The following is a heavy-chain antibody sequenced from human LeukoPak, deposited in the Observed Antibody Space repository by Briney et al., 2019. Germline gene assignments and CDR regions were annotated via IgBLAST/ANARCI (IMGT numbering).Heavy chain of an antibody. CDR2: ISYGGSNK. CDR3: AKNQFDI. Sequence: GRSLRLSCAASGFTFSSYGMHWVRQAPGKGLEWVAVISYGGSNKYYADSVKGRFTISRDNSKNTLYLQMNSLRAEDTAVYYCAKNQFDIWGQGTMVTVSS. V-gene: IGHV3-30*18. D-gene: IGHD1-14*01. CDR1: GFTFSSYG. J-gene: IGHJ3*02.